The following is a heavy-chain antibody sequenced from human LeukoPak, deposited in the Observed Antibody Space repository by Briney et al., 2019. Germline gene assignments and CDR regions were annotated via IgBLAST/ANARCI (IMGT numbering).Heavy chain of an antibody. V-gene: IGHV3-7*01. D-gene: IGHD5-18*01. CDR3: ARDLSGIAGYTYGRGIDY. CDR2: IKKDGSEK. Sequence: GSLRLSCAASGFTFSNYNMNWVRQAPGKGLEWVANIKKDGSEKYYVDAVKGRFTISRDNAKTSLYLQMNSLRAEDTAVYYCARDLSGIAGYTYGRGIDYWGQGTLVTVSS. J-gene: IGHJ4*02. CDR1: GFTFSNYN.